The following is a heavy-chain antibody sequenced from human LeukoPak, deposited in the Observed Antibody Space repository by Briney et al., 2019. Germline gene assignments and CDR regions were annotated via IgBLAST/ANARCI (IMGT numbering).Heavy chain of an antibody. Sequence: KPSETPSLTCTVSGGSMSTSSYFWGWIRQPPGRGLEWIGTIHYSGRTYYNSSLKSRVTISVDTSKNQFSLNLSSVTAADTAVYYCARHLEADAFDIWGQGTMVTVSS. V-gene: IGHV4-39*01. CDR1: GGSMSTSSYF. CDR2: IHYSGRT. J-gene: IGHJ3*02. CDR3: ARHLEADAFDI. D-gene: IGHD1-1*01.